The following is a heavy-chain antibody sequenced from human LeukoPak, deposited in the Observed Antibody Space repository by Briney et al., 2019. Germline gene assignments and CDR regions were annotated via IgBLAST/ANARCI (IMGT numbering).Heavy chain of an antibody. D-gene: IGHD6-19*01. CDR1: GGTFSSYT. V-gene: IGHV1-69*02. CDR2: IIPILGIA. CDR3: ARGVAGGWVLFDY. Sequence: GASVKVSCKASGGTFSSYTISWVRQAPGQGLEWMGRIIPILGIANYAQKFQGRVTITADKSTSTAYMELSSLRSEDTAVYYCARGVAGGWVLFDYWGRGTLVTVSS. J-gene: IGHJ4*02.